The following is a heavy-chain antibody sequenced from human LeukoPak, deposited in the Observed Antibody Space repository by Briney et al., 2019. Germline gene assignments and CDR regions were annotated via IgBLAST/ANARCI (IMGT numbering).Heavy chain of an antibody. V-gene: IGHV1-69*04. D-gene: IGHD3-22*01. CDR3: ARDSSGYNNWFDP. J-gene: IGHJ5*02. CDR2: IIPILGIA. CDR1: GGTFSSYA. Sequence: GASVKVSCKASGGTFSSYAISWVRQAPGQGLEWMGRIIPILGIANYAQKFQGRVTITADKSTSTAYMELSSLRPEDTAVYYCARDSSGYNNWFDPWGQGTLVTVSS.